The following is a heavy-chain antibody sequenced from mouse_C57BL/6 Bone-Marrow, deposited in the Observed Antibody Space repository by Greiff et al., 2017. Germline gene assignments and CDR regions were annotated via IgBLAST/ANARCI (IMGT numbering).Heavy chain of an antibody. D-gene: IGHD1-1*01. V-gene: IGHV1-81*01. CDR3: ARRYGSSLYYFDY. CDR1: GYTFTSYG. J-gene: IGHJ2*01. Sequence: VKLMESGAELARPGASVKLSCKASGYTFTSYGISWVKQRTGQGLEWIGEIYPRSGNTYYNEKFKGKATLTADKSSSTAYMELRSLTSEDSAVYFCARRYGSSLYYFDYWGQGTTLTVSS. CDR2: IYPRSGNT.